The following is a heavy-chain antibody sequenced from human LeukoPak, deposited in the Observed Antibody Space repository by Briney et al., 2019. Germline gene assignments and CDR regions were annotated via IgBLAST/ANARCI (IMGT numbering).Heavy chain of an antibody. Sequence: PSETLSLTCTVSGGSISSYYWSWIRQPPGKGLEWIGYIYYSGSTNYNPSLKSRVTISVDTSKNQFSLKLSSVTAADTAVYYCARYLDTAIVTGLDYWGQGTLVTVSS. D-gene: IGHD5-18*01. CDR3: ARYLDTAIVTGLDY. CDR2: IYYSGST. CDR1: GGSISSYY. V-gene: IGHV4-59*08. J-gene: IGHJ4*02.